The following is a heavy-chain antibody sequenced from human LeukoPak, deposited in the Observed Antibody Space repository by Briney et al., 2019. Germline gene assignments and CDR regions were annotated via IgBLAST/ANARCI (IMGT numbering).Heavy chain of an antibody. CDR3: ARVVAAAIQHFDY. Sequence: PSETLSLTCTVSGGSISSSSYYWGWIRQPPGKGLEWIGSIYYSGSTYYNPSLKSRVTISVDTSKNQFSLKLSSVTAADTAVYYCARVVAAAIQHFDYWGQGTLVTVSS. CDR2: IYYSGST. V-gene: IGHV4-39*01. CDR1: GGSISSSSYY. D-gene: IGHD2-15*01. J-gene: IGHJ4*02.